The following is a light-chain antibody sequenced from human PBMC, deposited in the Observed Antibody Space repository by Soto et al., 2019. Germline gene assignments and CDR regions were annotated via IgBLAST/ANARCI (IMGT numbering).Light chain of an antibody. J-gene: IGKJ1*01. Sequence: EIVMTQSPATLSVSPGERATLSCRASQSVSSNLAWYQQKPGQAPRLLIYGASTRATGIPARFSGSGSGTEFTLTISILQSEDFAVYYCQQYNNWLGTFGQGTKVEIK. CDR2: GAS. CDR3: QQYNNWLGT. CDR1: QSVSSN. V-gene: IGKV3-15*01.